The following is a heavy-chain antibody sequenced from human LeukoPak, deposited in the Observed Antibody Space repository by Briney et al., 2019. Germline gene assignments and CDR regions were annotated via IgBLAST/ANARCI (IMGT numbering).Heavy chain of an antibody. V-gene: IGHV4-61*01. CDR2: IYYSGST. Sequence: PSETLSLTCTVSSGSISSSRYYWSWIRQPPGKGLEWIGYIYYSGSTNYNPSLKSRVTISVDTSKNQFSLKLSSVTAADTAVYYCAREKPSIAAAFDAFDIWGQGTMVTVSS. CDR3: AREKPSIAAAFDAFDI. D-gene: IGHD6-13*01. CDR1: SGSISSSRYY. J-gene: IGHJ3*02.